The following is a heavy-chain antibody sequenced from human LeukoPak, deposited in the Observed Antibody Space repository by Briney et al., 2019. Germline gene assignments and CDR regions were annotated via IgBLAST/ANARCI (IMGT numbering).Heavy chain of an antibody. Sequence: SETLSLTCAVYGGSFSGYYWSWTRQPPGKGLEWIGEINHSGSTNYNPSLKSRVTISVDTSKNQFSLKLSSVTAADTAVYYCARSRGGYYGSGSQRIFDYWGQGTLVTVSS. CDR2: INHSGST. D-gene: IGHD3-10*01. CDR1: GGSFSGYY. CDR3: ARSRGGYYGSGSQRIFDY. V-gene: IGHV4-34*01. J-gene: IGHJ4*02.